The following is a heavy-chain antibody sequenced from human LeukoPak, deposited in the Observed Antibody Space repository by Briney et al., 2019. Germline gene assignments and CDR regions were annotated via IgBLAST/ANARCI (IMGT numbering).Heavy chain of an antibody. CDR3: AKDERNWNYNLASQTYD. Sequence: GGSLRLSCAASGFTFSGYGMHWVRQAPGKGLEWVTFIRYDGSNKDYADSVKGRFTISRDNSKNTLYLQMSSLRAEDTAVYYCAKDERNWNYNLASQTYDWGQGTLVTVSS. CDR2: IRYDGSNK. J-gene: IGHJ4*02. V-gene: IGHV3-30*02. CDR1: GFTFSGYG. D-gene: IGHD1-7*01.